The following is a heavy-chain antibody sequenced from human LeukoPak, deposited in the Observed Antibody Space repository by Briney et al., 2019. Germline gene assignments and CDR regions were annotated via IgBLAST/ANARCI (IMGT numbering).Heavy chain of an antibody. CDR2: IYTSGST. V-gene: IGHV4-4*07. D-gene: IGHD3-22*01. J-gene: IGHJ2*01. CDR3: ARDPGSGYYLSHWYFDL. CDR1: GGSISSYY. Sequence: TSETLSLTCTVSGGSISSYYWSWIRQPAGKGLEWIRRIYTSGSTNYNPSLKSRVTMSVDTSKNQFSLKLSSVTAADTAVYYCARDPGSGYYLSHWYFDLWGRGTLVTVSS.